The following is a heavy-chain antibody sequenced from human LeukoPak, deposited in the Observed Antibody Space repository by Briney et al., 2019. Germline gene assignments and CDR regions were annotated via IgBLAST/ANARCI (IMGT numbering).Heavy chain of an antibody. CDR3: AKHYDSRAYYCFDY. J-gene: IGHJ4*02. D-gene: IGHD3-22*01. Sequence: GGSLRLSCAASGFTFSNYAMSLVRQAPGKGLEWVSFISGSGGSTDFADSVKGRLTISRDNSKNTLYLQMNSLRAEDTAVYYCAKHYDSRAYYCFDYWGQGALVTVSS. V-gene: IGHV3-23*01. CDR1: GFTFSNYA. CDR2: ISGSGGST.